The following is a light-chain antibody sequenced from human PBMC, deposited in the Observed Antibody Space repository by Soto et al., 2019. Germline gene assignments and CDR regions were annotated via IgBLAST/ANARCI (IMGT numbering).Light chain of an antibody. CDR3: ISYAGSNKPA. CDR1: SSDVGGYNY. CDR2: DVN. V-gene: IGLV2-8*01. Sequence: QSALTQPPSASGSPGQSVAISCSGTSSDVGGYNYVSWYQQHPGKAPKLMIYDVNKRPSGVPDRFSGSKSGNTASLTVSGLPAEDEADYYCISYAGSNKPAFGGGTKLTVL. J-gene: IGLJ2*01.